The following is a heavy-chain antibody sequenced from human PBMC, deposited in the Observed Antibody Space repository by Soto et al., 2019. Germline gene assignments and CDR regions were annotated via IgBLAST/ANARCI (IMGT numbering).Heavy chain of an antibody. Sequence: GWSLRLSCASSVFTFSTYSMNWVRQAPGKGLEWVSSISSSGTYIHYADSLKGRFTISRDNAKNSLYLQMISLRAEDTAVYYCARDPSDCSSTSCWGYYALDVWGQGTTVNVS. CDR3: ARDPSDCSSTSCWGYYALDV. CDR1: VFTFSTYS. V-gene: IGHV3-21*01. CDR2: ISSSGTYI. J-gene: IGHJ6*02. D-gene: IGHD2-2*01.